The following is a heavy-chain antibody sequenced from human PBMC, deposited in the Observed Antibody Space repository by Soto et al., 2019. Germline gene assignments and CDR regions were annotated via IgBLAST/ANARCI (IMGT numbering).Heavy chain of an antibody. J-gene: IGHJ6*02. CDR1: GGSISSSNW. CDR3: ARDSTPNDSSGWPYYYYGMDV. V-gene: IGHV4-4*02. CDR2: IYHSGST. D-gene: IGHD6-19*01. Sequence: SETLSLTCAVSGGSISSSNWWSWVRQPPGKGLEWIGEIYHSGSTNYNPSLKSRATISVDKSKNQFSLKLSSVTAADTAVYYCARDSTPNDSSGWPYYYYGMDVWGQGTTVTVSS.